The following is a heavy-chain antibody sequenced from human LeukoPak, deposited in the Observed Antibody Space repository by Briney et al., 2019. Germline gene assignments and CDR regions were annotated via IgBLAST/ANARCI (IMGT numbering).Heavy chain of an antibody. CDR1: GGSISSSSYY. J-gene: IGHJ4*02. Sequence: SETLSLTCTVSGGSISSSSYYWGWIRQPPGKGLEWIGYIYYSGSTNYNPSLKSRVTISVDTSKNQFSLKLSSVTAADTAVYYCARDLSGSYYGGFDYWGQGTLVTVSS. D-gene: IGHD1-26*01. V-gene: IGHV4-61*01. CDR2: IYYSGST. CDR3: ARDLSGSYYGGFDY.